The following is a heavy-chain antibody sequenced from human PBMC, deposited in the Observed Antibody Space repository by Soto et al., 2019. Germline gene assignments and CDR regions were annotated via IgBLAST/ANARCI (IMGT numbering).Heavy chain of an antibody. Sequence: PGGSLRLSCAASGFTFSRYAMSWVRQAPGKGLEWVSDISGSSSTIYYADSVKGRFTISRDNAKNSLYLQMNSLRAEDTAVYYCARADNLWYRNAFDIWGQGTMVTVSS. V-gene: IGHV3-48*01. D-gene: IGHD2-21*01. CDR1: GFTFSRYA. CDR2: ISGSSSTI. CDR3: ARADNLWYRNAFDI. J-gene: IGHJ3*02.